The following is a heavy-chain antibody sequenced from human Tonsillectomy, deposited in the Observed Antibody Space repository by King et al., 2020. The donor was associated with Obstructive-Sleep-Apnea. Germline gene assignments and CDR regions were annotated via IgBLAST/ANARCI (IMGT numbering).Heavy chain of an antibody. J-gene: IGHJ3*02. CDR1: GFTFSDKY. Sequence: VQLVESGGGLVQPGGSLRLSCVASGFTFSDKYFTWVRQAPGKGLDWISIIYSGGITYYADSVKGRFTVSRHNSRNTVYLQMNSLRVADTAVYYCARGLPHEEVTAIPGAFDSWGQGTVVTVSS. D-gene: IGHD2-21*02. CDR3: ARGLPHEEVTAIPGAFDS. CDR2: IYSGGIT. V-gene: IGHV3-53*04.